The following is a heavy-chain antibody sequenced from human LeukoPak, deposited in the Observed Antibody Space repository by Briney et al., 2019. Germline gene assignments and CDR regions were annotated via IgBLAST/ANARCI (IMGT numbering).Heavy chain of an antibody. V-gene: IGHV3-20*04. CDR3: ARERGGDYTNYYYYYYMDI. D-gene: IGHD4-11*01. CDR1: GFTFDDYG. J-gene: IGHJ6*03. CDR2: VNWNGIST. Sequence: PGGSLRLSSAASGFTFDDYGMSWVRQAPGRGLEWVSGVNWNGISTGYADSVKGRFTISRDNAKNSLYLQMNSLRAEDTALYYCARERGGDYTNYYYYYYMDIWGKGTTVTVSS.